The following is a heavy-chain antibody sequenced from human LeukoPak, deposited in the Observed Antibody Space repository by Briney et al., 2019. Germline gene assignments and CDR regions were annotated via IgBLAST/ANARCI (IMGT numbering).Heavy chain of an antibody. CDR3: ARGYSSSWYQNYYYGMDV. V-gene: IGHV3-30-3*01. J-gene: IGHJ6*04. CDR2: ISYDGSNK. D-gene: IGHD6-13*01. Sequence: PGRSLRLSCAASGFTFSSYAMHWVRQAPGKGLEWVAVISYDGSNKYYADSVKGRFTISRDNSKNTLYLQMNSLRAEDTAVYYCARGYSSSWYQNYYYGMDVWGKGTTVTVSS. CDR1: GFTFSSYA.